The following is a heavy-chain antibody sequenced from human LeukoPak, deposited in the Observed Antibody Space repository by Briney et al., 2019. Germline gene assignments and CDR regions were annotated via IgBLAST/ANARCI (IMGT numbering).Heavy chain of an antibody. CDR3: AKGLEVESRLDS. Sequence: GGSLRLSCAASGFTFSSYWMSWVRQAPGKGLEWVANIKQDGSEKYYVDSVKGRFTISRDNSRNTLFLQMNSLTVDDTAVYYCAKGLEVESRLDSWGPGTLVTVSS. J-gene: IGHJ4*02. CDR2: IKQDGSEK. D-gene: IGHD1-1*01. V-gene: IGHV3-7*03. CDR1: GFTFSSYW.